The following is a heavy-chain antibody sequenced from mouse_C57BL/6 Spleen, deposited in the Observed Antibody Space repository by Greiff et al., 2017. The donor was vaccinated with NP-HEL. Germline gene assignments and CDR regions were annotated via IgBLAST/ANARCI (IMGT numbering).Heavy chain of an antibody. CDR2: IDPENGDT. CDR3: TPYDYGAWFAY. V-gene: IGHV14-4*01. CDR1: GFNIKDYY. D-gene: IGHD2-4*01. J-gene: IGHJ3*01. Sequence: VQLQQSGAELVRPGASVKLSCTASGFNIKDYYMHWVKQRPEQGLAWIGWIDPENGDTEYASKFQGKATITADTSSNTAYLQLSSLTSEDTAVYYCTPYDYGAWFAYWGQGTLVTVSA.